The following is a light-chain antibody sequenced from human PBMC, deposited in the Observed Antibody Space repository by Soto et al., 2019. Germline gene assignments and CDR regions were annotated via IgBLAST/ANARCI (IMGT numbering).Light chain of an antibody. V-gene: IGKV3-15*01. Sequence: ERVMTQYPVTLSVSPGERVALSSRASQTVASNLAWYQQKPGQAPRVVIHGASTRATDFPARFSGSGSGTEFTLTISSLQSEDFAVYYCQQRSNRITFGQGTRLEIK. CDR3: QQRSNRIT. J-gene: IGKJ5*01. CDR1: QTVASN. CDR2: GAS.